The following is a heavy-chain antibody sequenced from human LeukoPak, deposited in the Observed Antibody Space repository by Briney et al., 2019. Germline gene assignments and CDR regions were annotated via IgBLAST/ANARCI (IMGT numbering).Heavy chain of an antibody. Sequence: GGSLRLSCAASGFTFSSYSMNWVRQAPGKGLEWISYISSTSGTMYYADSVQGRFTISRDNAKNSLYLQMNSLRADDTAVYYCARARDADYWGRGTLVTVSP. CDR1: GFTFSSYS. CDR3: ARARDADY. J-gene: IGHJ4*02. D-gene: IGHD2-2*01. V-gene: IGHV3-48*01. CDR2: ISSTSGTM.